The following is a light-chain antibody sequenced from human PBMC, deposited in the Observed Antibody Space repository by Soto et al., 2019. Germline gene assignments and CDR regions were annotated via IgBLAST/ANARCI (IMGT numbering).Light chain of an antibody. Sequence: EIVMTQSPATLSVSPGERATLSRRASQSVSNNLAWYQKKPGQAPRLLIYGASTRATGIPARFSGSGSGTEFTLTISSLQSEDFAVYYCQQYNNWWTFGQGNKVEIK. CDR1: QSVSNN. CDR3: QQYNNWWT. CDR2: GAS. V-gene: IGKV3-15*01. J-gene: IGKJ1*01.